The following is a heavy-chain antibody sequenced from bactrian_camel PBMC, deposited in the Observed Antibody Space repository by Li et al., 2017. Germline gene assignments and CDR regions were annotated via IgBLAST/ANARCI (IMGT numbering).Heavy chain of an antibody. D-gene: IGHD6*01. CDR1: GDHRM. Sequence: HVQLVESGGGSAQIGGSLRLSCVVSGDHRMVAWFRTAPGTTREGVASIDRDGTIHYADSVKGRFTISQDNANNILYLEMSNLKPEDTAMYSCAMNEFFHGSRPNYLNPNAYNYWGPGTQVTVS. V-gene: IGHV3S53*01. J-gene: IGHJ4*01. CDR2: IDRDGTI. CDR3: AMNEFFHGSRPNYLNPNAYNY.